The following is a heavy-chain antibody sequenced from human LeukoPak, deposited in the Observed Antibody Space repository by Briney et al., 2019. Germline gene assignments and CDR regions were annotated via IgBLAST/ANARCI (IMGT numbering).Heavy chain of an antibody. D-gene: IGHD3-10*02. V-gene: IGHV4-59*11. CDR2: ISYSGST. J-gene: IGHJ4*02. Sequence: KSSETLSLTCTVSGDPLRRQHWPWLRQSPGKGLEWIGYISYSGSTTYNPALKGRVTISIDMSKNLFSLSLTSVPAADTALDYCAGDKGAIICSLYCGEGTLVTVSS. CDR3: AGDKGAIICSLY. CDR1: GDPLRRQH.